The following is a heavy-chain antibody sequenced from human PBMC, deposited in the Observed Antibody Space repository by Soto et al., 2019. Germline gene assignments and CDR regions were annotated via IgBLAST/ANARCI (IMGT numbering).Heavy chain of an antibody. J-gene: IGHJ4*02. D-gene: IGHD3-22*01. Sequence: VASVKVSCKASGYTFTSYYIHWVRQAPGQGLEWMGWINPITGGTNYAPKFQGRVTMTRDTSITTAYMELSRLRSDDTAVYYCARGGYFDSSNYLAYWGLGTLVTVSS. V-gene: IGHV1-2*02. CDR2: INPITGGT. CDR1: GYTFTSYY. CDR3: ARGGYFDSSNYLAY.